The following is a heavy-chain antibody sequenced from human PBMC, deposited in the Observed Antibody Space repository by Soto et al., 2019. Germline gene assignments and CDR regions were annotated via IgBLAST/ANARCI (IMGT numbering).Heavy chain of an antibody. Sequence: QVQLVESGGGVVQPGKSLRLSCAASGFNFNTYGFHWVRQAPGKGLEWVAVIWSDGNNRYYADSVKGRFTISRDRSKKTLFLQMNSLTVEDTAVYYCARIQLDTIMALDYWGQGTLVTVSS. J-gene: IGHJ4*02. D-gene: IGHD1-1*01. CDR3: ARIQLDTIMALDY. V-gene: IGHV3-33*01. CDR1: GFNFNTYG. CDR2: IWSDGNNR.